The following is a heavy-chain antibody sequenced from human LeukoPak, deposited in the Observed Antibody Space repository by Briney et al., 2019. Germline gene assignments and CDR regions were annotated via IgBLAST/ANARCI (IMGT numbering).Heavy chain of an antibody. J-gene: IGHJ5*02. CDR2: IRHDGSNK. Sequence: GGSLRLSCTTSGFIFSNYGMHWVRQAPGKGLEWVAFIRHDGSNKYYADSVKGRCTISRDNSKKTVYLQMNSLRSDDTAVYYCARPVVRGVIFWFDPWGQGTLVTVSS. D-gene: IGHD3-10*01. V-gene: IGHV3-30*02. CDR3: ARPVVRGVIFWFDP. CDR1: GFIFSNYG.